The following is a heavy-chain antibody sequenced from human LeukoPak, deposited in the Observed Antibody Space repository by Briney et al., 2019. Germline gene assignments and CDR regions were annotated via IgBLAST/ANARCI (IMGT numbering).Heavy chain of an antibody. CDR2: IKSKTDGGTT. CDR3: TTRVSTTNDN. J-gene: IGHJ4*02. V-gene: IGHV3-15*01. Sequence: PGGSLRLSCTVSGFTVSSNSMSWVRQAPGKGLEWVGRIKSKTDGGTTDYAAPVKGRFTISRDDSKSTLYLQMNSLEIEDTAVYYCTTRVSTTNDNWGQGTLVTVSS. D-gene: IGHD5/OR15-5a*01. CDR1: GFTVSSNS.